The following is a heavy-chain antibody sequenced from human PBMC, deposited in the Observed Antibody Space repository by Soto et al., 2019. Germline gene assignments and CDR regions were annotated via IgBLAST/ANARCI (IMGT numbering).Heavy chain of an antibody. CDR2: INHSGST. CDR3: ARGYGDWGYYYYGMDV. D-gene: IGHD4-17*01. V-gene: IGHV4-34*01. Sequence: PAATLYLTCAVYGGSCSGYYWSWIRQPPGKGLEWIGEINHSGSTNYNPSLKSRVTISVDTSKSQFSRKLSSVTAADTAVYYCARGYGDWGYYYYGMDVWGQGTTVTVSS. J-gene: IGHJ6*02. CDR1: GGSCSGYY.